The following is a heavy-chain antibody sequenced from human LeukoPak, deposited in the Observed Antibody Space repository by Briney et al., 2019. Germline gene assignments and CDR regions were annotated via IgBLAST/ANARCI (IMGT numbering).Heavy chain of an antibody. Sequence: PGGSLRLSCAASGFTFSSYTMNWVRQAPGKGLEGVSSIISSGSYIYYADSVKGRFTISRDNAKNSLYLQMNSLRAEDTAVYYCARDFGGYCSSSNCYLGHLDYWGQGTLVTVSS. J-gene: IGHJ4*02. V-gene: IGHV3-21*03. CDR3: ARDFGGYCSSSNCYLGHLDY. CDR1: GFTFSSYT. CDR2: IISSGSYI. D-gene: IGHD2-2*01.